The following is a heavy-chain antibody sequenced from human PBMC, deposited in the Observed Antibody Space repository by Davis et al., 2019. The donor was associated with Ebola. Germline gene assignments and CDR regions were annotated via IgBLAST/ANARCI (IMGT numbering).Heavy chain of an antibody. Sequence: ASVKVSCKASGYTFKNSAISWVRQAPGQGLEWMGWISAYNGNTAYAQILQGRVTMTTDTSTGTAYMELSSLRSEDTAVYYCAREVIVVVVAATRQPYYYYYGMDVWGKGTTVTVSS. CDR3: AREVIVVVVAATRQPYYYYYGMDV. CDR2: ISAYNGNT. J-gene: IGHJ6*04. D-gene: IGHD2-15*01. CDR1: GYTFKNSA. V-gene: IGHV1-18*01.